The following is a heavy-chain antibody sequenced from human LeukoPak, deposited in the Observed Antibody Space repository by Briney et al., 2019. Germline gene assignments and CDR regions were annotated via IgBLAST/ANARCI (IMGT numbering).Heavy chain of an antibody. CDR1: GFTFSSYA. D-gene: IGHD2-2*01. V-gene: IGHV3-23*01. CDR3: AKGPRVPAADYYFDD. Sequence: GGSLRLSCAAPGFTFSSYAMTWVRQAPGKGLEWVSAISGSGSSAFYADSVKGRFTISRDNSKNMLYLQMNSLRAGDTAVYFCAKGPRVPAADYYFDDWGQGTLVTVSS. CDR2: ISGSGSSA. J-gene: IGHJ4*02.